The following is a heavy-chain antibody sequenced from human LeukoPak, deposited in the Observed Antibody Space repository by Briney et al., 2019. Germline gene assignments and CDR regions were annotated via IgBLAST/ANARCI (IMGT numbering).Heavy chain of an antibody. J-gene: IGHJ4*02. V-gene: IGHV1-2*02. Sequence: ASVKVSCKASGYTFTGYYMHWVRQAPGQGLEWMGWINPNSGGTNYAQKFQGRVTMTRDTSISTAYMELSSLRSEDTAVYYCARETHHMTTVTNFDYWGQGTLVTVSS. CDR2: INPNSGGT. CDR1: GYTFTGYY. CDR3: ARETHHMTTVTNFDY. D-gene: IGHD4-17*01.